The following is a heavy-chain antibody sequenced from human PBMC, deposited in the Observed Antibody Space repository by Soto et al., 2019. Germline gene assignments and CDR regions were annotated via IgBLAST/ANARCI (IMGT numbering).Heavy chain of an antibody. CDR1: CGSIISGDYY. CDR3: ARAARLDY. D-gene: IGHD6-6*01. J-gene: IGHJ4*02. V-gene: IGHV4-30-4*08. CDR2: IYYSGST. Sequence: PSETLSLTCTFSCGSIISGDYYWSWIRQPPGKGLEWIGYIYYSGSTHYNPSLKSRVIISVDTSKNQFSLKLSSVTAADTAVYYCARAARLDYWGQGTLVTVSS.